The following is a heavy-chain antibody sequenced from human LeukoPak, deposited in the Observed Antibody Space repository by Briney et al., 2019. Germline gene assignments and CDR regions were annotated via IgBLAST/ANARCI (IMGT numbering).Heavy chain of an antibody. Sequence: GASVKVSCKASGYTFTSYYMHWVRQAPGQGLEWMGIINPSGGSTSYAQEFQGRVTMTRDTSTSTVYMELSSLRSEDTAVYYCARDRLDCSSTSCYVYGMDVWGKGTTVTVSS. D-gene: IGHD2-2*01. CDR3: ARDRLDCSSTSCYVYGMDV. J-gene: IGHJ6*04. CDR2: INPSGGST. V-gene: IGHV1-46*01. CDR1: GYTFTSYY.